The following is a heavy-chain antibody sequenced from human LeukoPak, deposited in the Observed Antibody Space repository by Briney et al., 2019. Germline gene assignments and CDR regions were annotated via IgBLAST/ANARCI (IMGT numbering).Heavy chain of an antibody. Sequence: PSETLSLTCTVSGGSISSSSYYWGWLRQPPGKGLEWIGSISYGGSSYHNPSPKSRVTMSVDTSKNQFSLKLSSVTAADTALYYCARVGSSWTRDYYFDYWGQGTLVTVSS. D-gene: IGHD6-13*01. CDR3: ARVGSSWTRDYYFDY. CDR1: GGSISSSSYY. J-gene: IGHJ4*02. V-gene: IGHV4-39*07. CDR2: ISYGGSS.